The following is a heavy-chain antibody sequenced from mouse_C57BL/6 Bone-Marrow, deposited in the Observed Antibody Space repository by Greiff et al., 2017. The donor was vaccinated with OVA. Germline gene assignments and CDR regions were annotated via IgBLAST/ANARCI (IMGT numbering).Heavy chain of an antibody. CDR3: AKTAQALAWCAY. V-gene: IGHV1-74*01. CDR2: IHPSDSDT. Sequence: QVQLQQPGAELVKPGASVKVSCKASGYTFTSYWMHWVKQRPGQGLEWIGRIHPSDSDTNYNQKFKGKATLTVDKSSSTAYMQLSSLTSEDSAVYYCAKTAQALAWCAYWGQGTLVTVSA. D-gene: IGHD3-2*02. J-gene: IGHJ3*01. CDR1: GYTFTSYW.